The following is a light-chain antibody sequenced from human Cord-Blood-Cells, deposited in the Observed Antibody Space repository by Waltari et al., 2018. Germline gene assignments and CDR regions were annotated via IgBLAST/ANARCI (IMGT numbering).Light chain of an antibody. CDR1: QSLVHSDGNTY. CDR2: KVS. J-gene: IGKJ3*01. Sequence: DVVMTQSPLSLPVTLGQPASISCRSSQSLVHSDGNTYLNWFQHRPGQAPRSLIYKVSRRDSGVPDRFSGSGSGTDFTLKISRVEAEDVGVYYSMQGTHCPIFTFGPGTKVDIK. CDR3: MQGTHCPIFT. V-gene: IGKV2-30*02.